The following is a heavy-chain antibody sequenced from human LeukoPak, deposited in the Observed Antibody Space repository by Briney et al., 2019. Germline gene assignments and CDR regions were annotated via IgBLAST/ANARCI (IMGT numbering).Heavy chain of an antibody. J-gene: IGHJ4*02. CDR1: GFTFSSYD. Sequence: PGGSLRLSCAASGFTFSSYDMHWVRQATGKGLEWVSGTGTTGDTYYPGSVKGRFTISREDAKNSLYLQMNSLRAGDTAIYYCARPLRESGYFYFDYWGQGTLVTVSS. CDR2: TGTTGDT. D-gene: IGHD3-3*01. V-gene: IGHV3-13*01. CDR3: ARPLRESGYFYFDY.